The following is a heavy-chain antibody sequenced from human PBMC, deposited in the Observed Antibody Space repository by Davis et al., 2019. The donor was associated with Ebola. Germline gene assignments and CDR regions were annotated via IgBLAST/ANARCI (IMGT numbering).Heavy chain of an antibody. CDR3: ARPHTMVFPDYYYYYGMDV. CDR1: GYTFTSYD. D-gene: IGHD3-10*01. Sequence: ASVKVSCKASGYTFTSYDINWVRQATGQGLEWMGWMNPNSGNTGYAQKFQGRVTITADESTSTAYMELSSLRSEDTAVYYCARPHTMVFPDYYYYYGMDVWGQGTTVTVSS. CDR2: MNPNSGNT. V-gene: IGHV1-8*01. J-gene: IGHJ6*02.